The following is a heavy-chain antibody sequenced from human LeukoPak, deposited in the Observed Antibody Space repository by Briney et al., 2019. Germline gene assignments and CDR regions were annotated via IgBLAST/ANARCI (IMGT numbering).Heavy chain of an antibody. Sequence: GGSLRLSCAASGFTFSNAWMSWVRQAPGKGLEWVGRIKSKPDGGTTDYAAPVKGRFTISRDDSKDTLYLQMNSLKTEDTAVYYCATDSLGFNYWGQGTLVTVSS. CDR1: GFTFSNAW. D-gene: IGHD3-16*01. J-gene: IGHJ4*02. CDR3: ATDSLGFNY. V-gene: IGHV3-15*05. CDR2: IKSKPDGGTT.